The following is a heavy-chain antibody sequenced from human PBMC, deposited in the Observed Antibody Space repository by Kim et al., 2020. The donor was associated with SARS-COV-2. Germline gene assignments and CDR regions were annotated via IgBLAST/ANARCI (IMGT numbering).Heavy chain of an antibody. J-gene: IGHJ4*02. Sequence: DLVKGRLTISRDNDKNSLYLQMNSLRAEDTAVYYCARSPVGVVRPGYFDYWGQGTLVTVSS. CDR3: ARSPVGVVRPGYFDY. V-gene: IGHV3-21*01. D-gene: IGHD3-16*01.